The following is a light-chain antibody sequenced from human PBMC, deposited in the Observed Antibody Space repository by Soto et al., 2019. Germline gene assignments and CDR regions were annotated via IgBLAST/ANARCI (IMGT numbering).Light chain of an antibody. CDR1: GSEIGRYNY. CDR3: ASYTSRVTLV. Sequence: QSALTQPASVSGSPGQSITISCTGSGSEIGRYNYVSWYQQVPGKAPKLMINDVNNRPSGVSSRFSGSKSGNTASLTISGLQAEDEADYYCASYTSRVTLVFGGGTQLTVL. CDR2: DVN. V-gene: IGLV2-14*03. J-gene: IGLJ3*02.